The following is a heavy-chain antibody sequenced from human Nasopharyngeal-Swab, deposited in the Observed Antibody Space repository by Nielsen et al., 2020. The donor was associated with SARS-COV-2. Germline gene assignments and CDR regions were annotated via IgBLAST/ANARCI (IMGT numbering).Heavy chain of an antibody. Sequence: WIRQPPGKGLEWVAVIWYDGSNKYYADSVKGRLTISRDNSKNTLYLQMNSLRAEDTAVYYCARERYSGNYDYWGQGTLVTVSS. CDR3: ARERYSGNYDY. V-gene: IGHV3-33*01. J-gene: IGHJ4*02. D-gene: IGHD1-26*01. CDR2: IWYDGSNK.